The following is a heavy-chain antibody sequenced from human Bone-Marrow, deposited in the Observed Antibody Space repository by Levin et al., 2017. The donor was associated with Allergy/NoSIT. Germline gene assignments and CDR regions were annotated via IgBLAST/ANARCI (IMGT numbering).Heavy chain of an antibody. V-gene: IGHV3-48*01. J-gene: IGHJ4*02. Sequence: GGSLRLSCAASGFTFSTYGMSWVRQAPGRGLEWLSYISDTKSDILYADSVKGRFTISRDNAKNSLYLQMNSLSAEDTAVYYCARGRISIDGYDYWGQGSLVTVSS. CDR1: GFTFSTYG. CDR2: ISDTKSDI. CDR3: ARGRISIDGYDY. D-gene: IGHD5-18*01.